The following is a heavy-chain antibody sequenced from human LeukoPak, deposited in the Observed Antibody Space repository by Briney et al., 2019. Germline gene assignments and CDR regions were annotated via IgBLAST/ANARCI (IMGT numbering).Heavy chain of an antibody. J-gene: IGHJ4*02. CDR1: GGSFSGYY. D-gene: IGHD3-3*01. V-gene: IGHV4-34*01. Sequence: SGTLSLTCAVYGGSFSGYYWSWIRQPPGKGLEWIGEINHSGSTNYNPSLKSRVTISVDTSKNQFSLKPSSVTAADTAVYYCARGPLDYDFWSGPDYWGQGTLVTVSS. CDR3: ARGPLDYDFWSGPDY. CDR2: INHSGST.